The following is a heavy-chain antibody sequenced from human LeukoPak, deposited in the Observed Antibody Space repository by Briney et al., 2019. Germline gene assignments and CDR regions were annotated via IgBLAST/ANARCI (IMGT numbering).Heavy chain of an antibody. CDR3: ARNGIAVAGLNPWYFDY. Sequence: GGSLRLSCAASGFTFSSYGMHWVRQAPGKGLEWVAVISYDGSNEYYADSVKGRFTISRANSKNTLYLQMNSLRAEDTAVYYCARNGIAVAGLNPWYFDYWGQGTLVTVSS. V-gene: IGHV3-30*03. CDR2: ISYDGSNE. J-gene: IGHJ4*02. CDR1: GFTFSSYG. D-gene: IGHD6-19*01.